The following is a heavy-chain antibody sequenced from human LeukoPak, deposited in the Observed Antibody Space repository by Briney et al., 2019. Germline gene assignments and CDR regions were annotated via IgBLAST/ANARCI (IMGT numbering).Heavy chain of an antibody. CDR2: ISYDGSNK. V-gene: IGHV3-30-3*01. J-gene: IGHJ4*02. D-gene: IGHD3-10*01. CDR3: ARGPHYYGSGSSDY. Sequence: GGSLRLSCAAYGFTFSSYAMHWVRQAPGKGLEWVAVISYDGSNKYYADSVKGRFTISRDNAKNSLYLQMNSLRAEDTAVYYCARGPHYYGSGSSDYWGQGTLVTVSS. CDR1: GFTFSSYA.